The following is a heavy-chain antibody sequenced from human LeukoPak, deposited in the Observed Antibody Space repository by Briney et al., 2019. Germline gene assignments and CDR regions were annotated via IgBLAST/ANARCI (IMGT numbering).Heavy chain of an antibody. V-gene: IGHV3-23*01. Sequence: PGGSLRLSCAASGFTFSSYAMSWVRQAPGKGLEWVSAISGGGASTYYTDSVKGRFTISRDNSKNTLYLQMNSLRAEDTAVYYCANPPGQLVLFPPTYWGQGTLVTVSS. CDR2: ISGGGAST. CDR3: ANPPGQLVLFPPTY. D-gene: IGHD6-13*01. J-gene: IGHJ4*02. CDR1: GFTFSSYA.